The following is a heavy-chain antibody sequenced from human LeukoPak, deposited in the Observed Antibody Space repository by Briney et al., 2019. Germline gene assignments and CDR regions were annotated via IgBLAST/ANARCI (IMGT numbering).Heavy chain of an antibody. CDR2: IYHSGST. V-gene: IGHV4-38-2*02. Sequence: KPSETLSLTCTVSDYSISSGYYWGWIRQPPGKGLEWIGSIYHSGSTYYNPSLKSRVTISVDTSKNQFSLKLSSVTAADTAVYYCARGLGHPYWGQGTLVTVSS. D-gene: IGHD2-21*01. J-gene: IGHJ4*02. CDR1: DYSISSGYY. CDR3: ARGLGHPY.